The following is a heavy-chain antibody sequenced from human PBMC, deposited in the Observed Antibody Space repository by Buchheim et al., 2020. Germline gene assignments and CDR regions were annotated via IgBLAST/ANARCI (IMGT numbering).Heavy chain of an antibody. CDR1: GFTFSSYW. V-gene: IGHV3-7*01. J-gene: IGHJ4*02. CDR2: IKQDGSEK. D-gene: IGHD5-24*01. CDR3: ASRRDGYNYVPGFDY. Sequence: EVQLVESGGGLVQPGGSLRLSCAASGFTFSSYWMSWVRQAPGKGLEWVANIKQDGSEKYYVDSVKGRFTISRDNAKNSRYLQMNSLRAEDTAVYYCASRRDGYNYVPGFDYWGQGTL.